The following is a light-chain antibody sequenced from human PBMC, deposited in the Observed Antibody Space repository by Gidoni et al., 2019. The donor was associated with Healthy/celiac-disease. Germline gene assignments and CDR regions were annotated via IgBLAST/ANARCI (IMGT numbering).Light chain of an antibody. CDR1: QSVSSSY. CDR3: QQYGSSPPRYT. Sequence: EIVLTQSPGTLSLSPGERATLPCRASQSVSSSYLAWYQQKPGQAPRLLIYGASSRATGIPDRFSGSGSGTDFTLTISRLEPEDFAVYYCQQYGSSPPRYTFXXXTKLEIK. V-gene: IGKV3-20*01. J-gene: IGKJ2*01. CDR2: GAS.